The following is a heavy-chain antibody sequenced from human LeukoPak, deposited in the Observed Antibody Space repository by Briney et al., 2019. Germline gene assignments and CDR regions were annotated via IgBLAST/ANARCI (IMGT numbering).Heavy chain of an antibody. CDR3: VRDRGGSGWYYFDY. CDR1: GFTFSIYA. Sequence: GGPLRLSCAASGFTFSIYAMHWVRQAPGKGLEHVSGISYNGSQTYYGNSVKDRFTISRDNAKNTVYLQMASLRVDDMAVYYCVRDRGGSGWYYFDYWGQGILVTVSS. V-gene: IGHV3-64*01. CDR2: ISYNGSQT. D-gene: IGHD6-19*01. J-gene: IGHJ4*02.